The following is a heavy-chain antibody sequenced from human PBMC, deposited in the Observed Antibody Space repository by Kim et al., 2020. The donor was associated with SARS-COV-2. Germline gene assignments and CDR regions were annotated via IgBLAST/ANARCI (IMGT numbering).Heavy chain of an antibody. V-gene: IGHV1-46*01. CDR3: AREVRDCSGGSCYASPGFDY. J-gene: IGHJ4*02. CDR2: INPSGGST. CDR1: GYTFTSYY. D-gene: IGHD2-15*01. Sequence: ASVKVSCKASGYTFTSYYMHWVRQAPGQGLEWMGIINPSGGSTSYAQKFQGRVTMTRDTSTSTVYMELSSLRSEDTAVYYCAREVRDCSGGSCYASPGFDYWGQGTLVTVSS.